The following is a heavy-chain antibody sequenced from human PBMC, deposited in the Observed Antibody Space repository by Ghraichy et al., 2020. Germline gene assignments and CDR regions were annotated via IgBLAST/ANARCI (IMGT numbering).Heavy chain of an antibody. V-gene: IGHV4-34*01. CDR1: GGSFSGYY. Sequence: SQTLSLTCAVYGGSFSGYYWSWIRQPPGKGLEWIGEINHSGSTNYNPSLKSRVTISVDTSKNQFSLKLSSVTAADTAVYYCARAPGLRGSGYYYSEVYYFDYWGQGTLVTVSS. J-gene: IGHJ4*02. CDR2: INHSGST. CDR3: ARAPGLRGSGYYYSEVYYFDY. D-gene: IGHD3-22*01.